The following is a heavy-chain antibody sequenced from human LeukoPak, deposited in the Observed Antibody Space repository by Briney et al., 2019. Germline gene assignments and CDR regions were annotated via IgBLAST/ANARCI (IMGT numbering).Heavy chain of an antibody. V-gene: IGHV4-34*01. CDR3: ARSEAAAGNFDY. CDR1: GGSFSGYY. J-gene: IGHJ4*02. Sequence: PSETLSLTCAVYGGSFSGYYWSWIRQPPGKGLEWIGEINHSGSTNYNPSLKSRVTISVDTSKNQFSLKLSSVTAADTAVYYCARSEAAAGNFDYWGQGTLVTVSS. D-gene: IGHD6-13*01. CDR2: INHSGST.